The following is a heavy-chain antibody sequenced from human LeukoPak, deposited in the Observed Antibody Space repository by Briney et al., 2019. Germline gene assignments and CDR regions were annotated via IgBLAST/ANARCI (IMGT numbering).Heavy chain of an antibody. CDR2: IYYSGST. CDR1: GASISSYY. Sequence: SETLSLTCTVSGASISSYYWSWIRQPPGKGLEWIGYIYYSGSTNYNPSLKSRVTISVDTSKNQFSLKLSSVTAADTAVYYCARAYSGSYSPFDYWGQGTLVTVSS. CDR3: ARAYSGSYSPFDY. V-gene: IGHV4-59*01. D-gene: IGHD1-26*01. J-gene: IGHJ4*02.